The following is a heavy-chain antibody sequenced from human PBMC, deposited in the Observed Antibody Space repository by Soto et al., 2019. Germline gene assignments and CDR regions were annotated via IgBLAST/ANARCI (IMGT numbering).Heavy chain of an antibody. CDR2: IYWDDDK. CDR3: AHLTTGGFYFDY. D-gene: IGHD4-17*01. V-gene: IGHV2-5*02. Sequence: QITLKESGPTLVKPTQTLTLTCTFSGFSLRNSGVGVGWIRQPPGKALEWLALIYWDDDKRYSPSLKSRLTIHKATSKKQVVLTMTHMDPVDTAPYFCAHLTTGGFYFDYWGQGTLVTVSS. J-gene: IGHJ4*02. CDR1: GFSLRNSGVG.